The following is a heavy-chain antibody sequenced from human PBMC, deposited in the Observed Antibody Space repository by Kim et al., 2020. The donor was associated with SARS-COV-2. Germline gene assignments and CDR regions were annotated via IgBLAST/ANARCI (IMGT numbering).Heavy chain of an antibody. V-gene: IGHV4-39*01. J-gene: IGHJ3*02. CDR1: GGSISSSSYY. CDR3: ASTDSGWYRPDAFDI. Sequence: SETLSLTCTVSGGSISSSSYYWGWIRQPPGKGLEWIGSIYYSGSTYYNPSLKSRVTISVDTSKNQFSLKLSSVTAADTAVYYCASTDSGWYRPDAFDIWGQGTMVTVSS. D-gene: IGHD6-19*01. CDR2: IYYSGST.